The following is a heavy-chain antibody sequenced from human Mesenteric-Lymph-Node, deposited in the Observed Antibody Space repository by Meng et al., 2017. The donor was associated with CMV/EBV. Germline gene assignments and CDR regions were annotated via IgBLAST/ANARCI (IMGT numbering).Heavy chain of an antibody. J-gene: IGHJ5*02. CDR2: ISTYSGNT. CDR1: GYTFNGYG. D-gene: IGHD1-26*01. CDR3: ARDYPGEVGWFDP. Sequence: KASGYTFNGYGLSWVRRAPGQGLEWVGWISTYSGNTNYAQKLQGRVTMTTDTSTSTAYMELRNLRSDDTAVYYCARDYPGEVGWFDPWGQGTLVTVSS. V-gene: IGHV1-18*01.